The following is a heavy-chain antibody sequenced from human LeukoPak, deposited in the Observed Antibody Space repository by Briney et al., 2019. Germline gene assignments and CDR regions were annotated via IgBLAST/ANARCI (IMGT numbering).Heavy chain of an antibody. CDR2: ISYDGSNK. CDR1: GFTFSSYA. V-gene: IGHV3-30-3*01. Sequence: PGGSLRLSCAASGFTFSSYAMHWVRQAPGKGLEWVAVISYDGSNKYYADSVKGRFTISRDNSKNTLYLQMNSLRAEDTAVYYCARVRGSGSYFPLDAFDIWGQGTMVTVSS. D-gene: IGHD3-10*01. CDR3: ARVRGSGSYFPLDAFDI. J-gene: IGHJ3*02.